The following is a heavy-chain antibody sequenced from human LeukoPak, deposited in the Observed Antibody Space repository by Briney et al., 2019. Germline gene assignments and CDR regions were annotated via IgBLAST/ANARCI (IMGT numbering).Heavy chain of an antibody. CDR1: GYTFTSYD. CDR2: MNPNSGNT. CDR3: ARGRRISGSYYIY. D-gene: IGHD3-10*01. V-gene: IGHV1-8*01. J-gene: IGHJ4*02. Sequence: GASVKVSCKASGYTFTSYDINWVRPATGQGLEWMGWMNPNSGNTGYAQKFQGRVTMTRNTSISTAYMELSSLRSEDTAVYYCARGRRISGSYYIYWGQGTLVTVSS.